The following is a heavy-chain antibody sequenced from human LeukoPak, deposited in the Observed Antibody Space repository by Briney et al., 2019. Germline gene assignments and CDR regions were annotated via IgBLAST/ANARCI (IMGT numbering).Heavy chain of an antibody. CDR2: ISGSGGST. J-gene: IGHJ4*02. CDR1: GFTVSSNY. Sequence: GGSLRLSCAASGFTVSSNYMSWVRQAPGKGLEWVSTISGSGGSTYYADSVKGRFTISRDNSKKTLFLQMNSLRAEDTAVYYCARRRIPARPVRGILKYWGQGTLVTVSS. D-gene: IGHD6-6*01. V-gene: IGHV3-23*01. CDR3: ARRRIPARPVRGILKY.